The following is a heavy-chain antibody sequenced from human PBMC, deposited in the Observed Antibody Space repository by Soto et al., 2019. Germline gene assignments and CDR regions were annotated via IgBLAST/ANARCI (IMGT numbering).Heavy chain of an antibody. D-gene: IGHD6-19*01. V-gene: IGHV1-69*13. Sequence: ASLKVSCKASGGTFSSYAISWVRQAPGQGLEWMGGIIPIFGTANYAQKFQGRVTITADESTSTAYMELSSLRSEDTAVYYCARSIKRSSGWYLSEVYYYYYGMDVWGQGTTVTVSS. CDR1: GGTFSSYA. CDR2: IIPIFGTA. J-gene: IGHJ6*02. CDR3: ARSIKRSSGWYLSEVYYYYYGMDV.